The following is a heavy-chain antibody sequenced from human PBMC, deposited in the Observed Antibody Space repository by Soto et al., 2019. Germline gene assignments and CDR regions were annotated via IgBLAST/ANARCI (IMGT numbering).Heavy chain of an antibody. J-gene: IGHJ6*03. CDR3: ARVTSPDYGSGSYWSYYYYYMDV. CDR1: GGSISSYY. V-gene: IGHV4-59*01. CDR2: IYYSGST. Sequence: QVQLQESGPGLVKPSETLSLTCTVSGGSISSYYWSWIRQPPGKGLEWIGYIYYSGSTNYNPSLKSRVTISVDTSKNQFSLQLSSVTAADTAVYYCARVTSPDYGSGSYWSYYYYYMDVWGKGTTVTVSS. D-gene: IGHD3-10*01.